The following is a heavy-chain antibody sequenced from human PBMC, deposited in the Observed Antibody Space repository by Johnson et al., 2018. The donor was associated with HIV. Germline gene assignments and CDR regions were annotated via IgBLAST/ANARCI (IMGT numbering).Heavy chain of an antibody. Sequence: QVQLVESGGGVVQPGRSLRLSCAASGFTFSTYGMHWVRQAPGRGLEWVAVIWFDGSNKYYADSVKGRFTISRDNSKNTLYLQMNSLRADDTAVYYCVREDGAFDLWGQGTVVTVSS. CDR2: IWFDGSNK. J-gene: IGHJ3*01. CDR1: GFTFSTYG. CDR3: VREDGAFDL. D-gene: IGHD5-24*01. V-gene: IGHV3-33*01.